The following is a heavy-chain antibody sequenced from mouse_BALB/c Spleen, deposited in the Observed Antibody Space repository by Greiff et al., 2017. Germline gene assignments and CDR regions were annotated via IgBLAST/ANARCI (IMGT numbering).Heavy chain of an antibody. CDR2: IYPGNSDT. CDR1: GYTFTSYW. D-gene: IGHD2-12*01. CDR3: TRGESYYITRFAY. J-gene: IGHJ3*01. Sequence: EVQLQQSGTVLARPGASVKMSCKASGYTFTSYWMHWVKQRPGQGLEWIGAIYPGNSDTSYNQKFKGKAKLTAVTSTSTAYMELSSLTNEDSAVYYCTRGESYYITRFAYWGQGTLVTVSA. V-gene: IGHV1-5*01.